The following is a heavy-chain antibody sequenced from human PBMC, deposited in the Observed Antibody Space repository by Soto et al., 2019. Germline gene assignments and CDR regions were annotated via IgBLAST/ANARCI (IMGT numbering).Heavy chain of an antibody. CDR3: ARGSSSGIFGRGPNWFDP. D-gene: IGHD6-6*01. CDR1: GFTFSSYS. V-gene: IGHV3-48*02. Sequence: EVQLVESGGGLVQPGGSLRLSCAASGFTFSSYSMNWVRQAPGKGLEWVSYISSSSSTIYYADTVKGRFTISRDNAKNSLYLQMNSLGDEDTAVDYCARGSSSGIFGRGPNWFDPWGQGTLVTVSS. J-gene: IGHJ5*02. CDR2: ISSSSSTI.